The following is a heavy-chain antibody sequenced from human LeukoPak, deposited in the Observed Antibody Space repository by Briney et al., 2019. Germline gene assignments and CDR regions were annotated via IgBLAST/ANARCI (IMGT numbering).Heavy chain of an antibody. CDR1: GYTFNSYS. J-gene: IGHJ4*02. D-gene: IGHD4-17*01. Sequence: GASVKLSCKASGYTFNSYSISCVRQAPGQGREWMGWISAYNGNTNYAQKLQGRVTMTTDTSTSTAYRELRSLRSDDTAVYYCTREHYGDYLFYWGQGTLVTVSS. CDR3: TREHYGDYLFY. CDR2: ISAYNGNT. V-gene: IGHV1-18*01.